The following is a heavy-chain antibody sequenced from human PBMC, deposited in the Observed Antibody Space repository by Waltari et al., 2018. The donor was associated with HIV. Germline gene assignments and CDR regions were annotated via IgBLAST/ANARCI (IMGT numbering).Heavy chain of an antibody. CDR3: VRTRLGGDGMDV. J-gene: IGHJ6*02. CDR1: GLSFNNYG. V-gene: IGHV3-33*01. Sequence: QVQLVESGGGVVQPGRSLRLSCAASGLSFNNYGMDWVRQAPGKGLEWVAVIWYDGSKKYYADSAKGRFTISRDNSKNTLYLQINSLRVEDTAVYFCVRTRLGGDGMDVWGQGTTVTVS. D-gene: IGHD6-6*01. CDR2: IWYDGSKK.